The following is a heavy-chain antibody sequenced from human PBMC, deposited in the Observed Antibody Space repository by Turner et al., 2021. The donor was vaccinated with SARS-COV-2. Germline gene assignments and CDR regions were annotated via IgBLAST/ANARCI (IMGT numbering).Heavy chain of an antibody. CDR2: IIGDGISI. Sequence: EVKLVESGVGLVQPGGSLRLSCAVSGFTFRRYWRYWVGHAPGKGLGGVSRIIGDGISISYADSVKGRSPISRVNAKNTLYLQMNSLRAEYTAVYYSARAGSSGYQLLYRERSYYYYYMDVWGKGTTVTVSS. CDR1: GFTFRRYW. D-gene: IGHD2-2*02. CDR3: ARAGSSGYQLLYRERSYYYYYMDV. J-gene: IGHJ6*03. V-gene: IGHV3-74*01.